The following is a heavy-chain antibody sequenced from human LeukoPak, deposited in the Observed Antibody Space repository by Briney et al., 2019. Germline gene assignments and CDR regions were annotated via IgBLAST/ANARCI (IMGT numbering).Heavy chain of an antibody. V-gene: IGHV4-59*08. Sequence: PSETLSLTCTVSGGSISSYYWSCIRQTPGEGLEWIGYIYYSGSTNYNPSLKSRVTISVDTSKNQFSLKLSSVTAADTAVYYCAIAHPPLPRYGMDVWGQGTTVTVSS. J-gene: IGHJ6*02. CDR3: AIAHPPLPRYGMDV. CDR1: GGSISSYY. CDR2: IYYSGST. D-gene: IGHD3-3*02.